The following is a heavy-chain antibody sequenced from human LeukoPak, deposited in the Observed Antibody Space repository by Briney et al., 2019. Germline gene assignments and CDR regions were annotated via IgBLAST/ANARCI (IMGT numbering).Heavy chain of an antibody. CDR1: GFTFSSYS. CDR2: ISSSSSTI. V-gene: IGHV3-48*01. J-gene: IGHJ4*02. D-gene: IGHD3-3*01. CDR3: ARDPFHPYYDFWSGYQGYLDY. Sequence: PGGSLRLSCAASGFTFSSYSMNCVRQAPGEGLEWVSYISSSSSTIYYADSVKGRFTISRDNAKNSLYLQMNSLRAEDTAVYYCARDPFHPYYDFWSGYQGYLDYWGQGTLVTVSS.